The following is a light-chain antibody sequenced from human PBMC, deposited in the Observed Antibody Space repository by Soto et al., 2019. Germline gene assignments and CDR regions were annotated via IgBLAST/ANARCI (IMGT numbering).Light chain of an antibody. CDR1: ISDIGSHNY. V-gene: IGLV2-14*01. Sequence: QSVLTQPASVSGSPGESITVSCSGSISDIGSHNYVSWYRQYPGEAPKLLIYEVHYRPSGVFSRFSGSKSGNTASLTISGLQAVDEADFYCASYLTSSPFEVFGTGTNVIVL. CDR3: ASYLTSSPFEV. CDR2: EVH. J-gene: IGLJ1*01.